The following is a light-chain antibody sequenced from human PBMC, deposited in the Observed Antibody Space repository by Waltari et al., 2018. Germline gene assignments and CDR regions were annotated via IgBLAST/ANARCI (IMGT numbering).Light chain of an antibody. CDR2: KAS. Sequence: DIQMTQSPSSPSASVGDRVTTTCRASQTINNWLAWYQQKPGKAPKLLIYKASTLESGVPSRFSGSGSGTEFTLTISSLQPGDFATYYCQQFSSFPWTFGHGTKVEIK. CDR1: QTINNW. V-gene: IGKV1-5*03. J-gene: IGKJ1*01. CDR3: QQFSSFPWT.